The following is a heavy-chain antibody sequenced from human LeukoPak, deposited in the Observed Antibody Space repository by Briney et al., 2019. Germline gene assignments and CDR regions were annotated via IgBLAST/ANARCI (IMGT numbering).Heavy chain of an antibody. J-gene: IGHJ4*02. CDR1: GFTFSSYD. CDR3: AKDASSGTYFDY. CDR2: ISGSGGST. Sequence: GGSLRLSRAASGFTFSSYDMSWVRRAPGKGLEWVSAISGSGGSTYYADSVKGRFTISRDKSKNTLYLQMNSLRAEDTAVYYCAKDASSGTYFDYWGQGTLVTVSS. V-gene: IGHV3-23*01. D-gene: IGHD1-1*01.